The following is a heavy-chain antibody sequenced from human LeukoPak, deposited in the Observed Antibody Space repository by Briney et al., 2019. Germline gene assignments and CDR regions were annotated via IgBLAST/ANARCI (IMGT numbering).Heavy chain of an antibody. CDR1: GFTFSSYA. V-gene: IGHV3-23*01. CDR3: ARDFEFGVVIGAPYYYYGMDV. J-gene: IGHJ6*02. D-gene: IGHD3-3*01. CDR2: ISGSGRST. Sequence: GGSLRLSCAASGFTFSSYAMSWVRQAPGKGLEWVSAISGSGRSTYYADSVKGRFTISRDNSKNTLYLQMNSLRAEDTAVYYCARDFEFGVVIGAPYYYYGMDVWGQGTTVTVSS.